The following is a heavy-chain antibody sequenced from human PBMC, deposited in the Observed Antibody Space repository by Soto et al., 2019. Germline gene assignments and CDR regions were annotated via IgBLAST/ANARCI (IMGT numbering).Heavy chain of an antibody. CDR3: VTVNLVGAAYYFDY. D-gene: IGHD1-26*01. V-gene: IGHV4-30-4*01. CDR1: GGSIRNGDYY. J-gene: IGHJ4*02. CDR2: VYYSGTT. Sequence: SETLSLTCTVSGGSIRNGDYYWGWIRQPPGKGLEWIGYVYYSGTTYSHPSLNSRVSISVDTSENQFSLRLTSVTAADTAVYYCVTVNLVGAAYYFDYWGPGTLVTVPQ.